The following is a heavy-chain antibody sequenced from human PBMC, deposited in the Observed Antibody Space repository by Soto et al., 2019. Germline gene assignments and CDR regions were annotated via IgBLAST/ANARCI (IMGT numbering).Heavy chain of an antibody. Sequence: VQLLESGGGLAQPGGSLRLSCAASGFTFSSYSMNWVRRAPGKGLEWVSAFSAGGGDNTHYADSVKGRVTISRDSSKHTRSLQMNSLRAEDTARYYCARDARYDRGAYHSEGIDYLCQGALVTVSS. CDR1: GFTFSSYS. D-gene: IGHD3-22*01. CDR3: ARDARYDRGAYHSEGIDY. CDR2: FSAGGGDNT. J-gene: IGHJ4*02. V-gene: IGHV3-23*01.